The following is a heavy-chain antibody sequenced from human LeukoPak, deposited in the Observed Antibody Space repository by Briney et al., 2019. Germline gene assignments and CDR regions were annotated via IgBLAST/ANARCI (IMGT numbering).Heavy chain of an antibody. CDR3: ARVAAAAGKIGY. Sequence: SETLSLTCAVYGGSFSGYYWGWIRQPPGKGLEWIGEINHSGSTNYNPSLKSRVTISVDTSKNQFSLKLSSVTAADTAVYYCARVAAAAGKIGYWGQGTLVTVSS. CDR1: GGSFSGYY. V-gene: IGHV4-34*01. D-gene: IGHD6-13*01. CDR2: INHSGST. J-gene: IGHJ4*02.